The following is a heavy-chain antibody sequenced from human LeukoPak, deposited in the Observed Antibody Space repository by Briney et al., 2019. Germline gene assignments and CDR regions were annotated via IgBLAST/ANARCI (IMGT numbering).Heavy chain of an antibody. CDR2: IKSKTDGGTT. J-gene: IGHJ3*02. D-gene: IGHD3-3*01. CDR1: GFTFSNAW. V-gene: IGHV3-15*01. Sequence: PGGSLRLSCAASGFTFSNAWMSWVRQAPGKGLEWVGRIKSKTDGGTTDYAAPVKGRFTISRDDSKNTLYLQVNSLRAEDTAVYYCAKAPEITIFGVVIAFDIWGQGTMVTVSS. CDR3: AKAPEITIFGVVIAFDI.